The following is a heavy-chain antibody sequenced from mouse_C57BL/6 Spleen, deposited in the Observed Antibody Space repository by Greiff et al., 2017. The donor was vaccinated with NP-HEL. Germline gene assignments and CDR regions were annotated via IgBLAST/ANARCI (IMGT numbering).Heavy chain of an antibody. J-gene: IGHJ3*01. CDR3: TRLQLRLPWFAY. CDR2: IDPETGGT. D-gene: IGHD3-2*02. Sequence: VQLQQSGAELVRPGASVTLSCKASGYTFTDYEMHWVKQTPVHGLEWIGAIDPETGGTAYNQKFKGKAILTADKSSSTAYMELRSLTSEDSAVYYCTRLQLRLPWFAYWGQGTLVTVSA. V-gene: IGHV1-15*01. CDR1: GYTFTDYE.